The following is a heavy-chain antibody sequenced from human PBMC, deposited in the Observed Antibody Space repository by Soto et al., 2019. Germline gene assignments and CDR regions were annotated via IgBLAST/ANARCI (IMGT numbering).Heavy chain of an antibody. D-gene: IGHD2-15*01. J-gene: IGHJ4*02. CDR1: GLYFEKCS. CDR3: ATDTGDIEVVPATT. V-gene: IGHV3-21*04. Sequence: PGGSLRLSCAASGLYFEKCSMNWVRQPPGKGPEWLASISPSSTYIRYADSVKGRFTISRDNARNSLSLQMMNLGADDTAIYYCATDTGDIEVVPATTWGQGTLVTVSS. CDR2: ISPSSTYI.